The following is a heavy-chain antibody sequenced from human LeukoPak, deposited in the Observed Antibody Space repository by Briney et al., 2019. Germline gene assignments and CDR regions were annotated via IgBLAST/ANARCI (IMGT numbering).Heavy chain of an antibody. Sequence: GGSLRLSCAASGFTFSSYSMNWVRQAPGKGLEWVSSISSSSHIYYADSVKGRFTISRDNAKNSLYLQMNSLRAEDTAVYYCARGEGVVVVTAIRDFDYWGQGTLVTVSS. CDR3: ARGEGVVVVTAIRDFDY. J-gene: IGHJ4*02. D-gene: IGHD2-21*02. V-gene: IGHV3-21*01. CDR1: GFTFSSYS. CDR2: ISSSSHI.